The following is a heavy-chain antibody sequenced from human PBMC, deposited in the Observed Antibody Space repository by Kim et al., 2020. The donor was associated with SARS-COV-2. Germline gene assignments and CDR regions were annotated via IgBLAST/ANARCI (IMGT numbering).Heavy chain of an antibody. Sequence: GGSLRLSCAASGFTFSDYYMSWIRQAPGKGLEWVSYISSSGSTVYYADSGKGRFTVSRANAKNSLNLQMNSLRAEDTAVDYCARVRSGWLRAPFDYWGQGTLVTVSS. CDR3: ARVRSGWLRAPFDY. V-gene: IGHV3-11*04. CDR1: GFTFSDYY. D-gene: IGHD6-19*01. J-gene: IGHJ4*02. CDR2: ISSSGSTV.